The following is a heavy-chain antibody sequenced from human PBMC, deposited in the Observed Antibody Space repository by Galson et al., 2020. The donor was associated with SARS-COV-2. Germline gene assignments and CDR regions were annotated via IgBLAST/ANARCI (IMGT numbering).Heavy chain of an antibody. CDR2: ISYDGSNK. Sequence: TGGSLRLSCAASGFTFSSYAMHWVRQAPGKGLEWVAVISYDGSNKYYADSVKGRFTISRDNSKNTLYLQMNSLRAEDTAVYYCARDTYDYVWGSYHLNYWGQGTLGTVSS. V-gene: IGHV3-30-3*01. D-gene: IGHD3-16*02. CDR3: ARDTYDYVWGSYHLNY. CDR1: GFTFSSYA. J-gene: IGHJ4*02.